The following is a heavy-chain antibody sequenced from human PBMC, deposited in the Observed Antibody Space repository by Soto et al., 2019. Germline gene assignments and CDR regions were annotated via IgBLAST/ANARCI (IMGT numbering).Heavy chain of an antibody. V-gene: IGHV4-4*02. CDR2: IYHSGST. J-gene: IGHJ5*02. CDR3: ARGMGGYPRRSRWFAP. D-gene: IGHD1-1*01. Sequence: QVQLQESGPGLVKPSGTLSLTCAVSGGSISSSNWWSWVRQPPGKGLEWIGEIYHSGSTNYNPSLKGRDPRAVVKSKNQFSRKLGSVTAADPAVYYCARGMGGYPRRSRWFAPWGQGTLVTVSS. CDR1: GGSISSSNW.